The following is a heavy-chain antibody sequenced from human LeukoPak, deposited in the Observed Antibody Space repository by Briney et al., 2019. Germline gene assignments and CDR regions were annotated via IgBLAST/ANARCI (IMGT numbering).Heavy chain of an antibody. V-gene: IGHV3-30*18. Sequence: PGRSLRLSCAASGFTFSSYGMHWVRQAPGKGLEWVAVISYDGSNKYYADSVKGRFTISRDNSKNTLYLQMNSLRAEDTAVYYCAKDRVWYSSSWYYFDYWGQGTLVTVSS. D-gene: IGHD6-13*01. CDR3: AKDRVWYSSSWYYFDY. J-gene: IGHJ4*02. CDR2: ISYDGSNK. CDR1: GFTFSSYG.